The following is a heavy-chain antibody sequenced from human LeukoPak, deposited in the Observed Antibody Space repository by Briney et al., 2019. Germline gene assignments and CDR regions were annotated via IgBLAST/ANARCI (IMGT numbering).Heavy chain of an antibody. CDR3: AKDRVLWYDSSGYYSPDF. J-gene: IGHJ4*02. V-gene: IGHV3-30*02. CDR1: GFMLSTYG. Sequence: GGSLRLSCAASGFMLSTYGMHWVRQAPGKGLEWVAFIRYDGSNKFYADSVKGRFTISRDTSKNTVYLQMNSLRPEDTALYYCAKDRVLWYDSSGYYSPDFWGQGTLVTVSS. D-gene: IGHD3-22*01. CDR2: IRYDGSNK.